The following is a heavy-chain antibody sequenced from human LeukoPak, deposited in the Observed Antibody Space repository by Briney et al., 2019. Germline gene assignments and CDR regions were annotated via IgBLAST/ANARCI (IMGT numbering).Heavy chain of an antibody. CDR3: ARPTWSYNAFDI. CDR2: ISSGSTYI. D-gene: IGHD2-15*01. V-gene: IGHV3-21*01. CDR1: GFTFNNYN. J-gene: IGHJ3*02. Sequence: PGGSLRLSCTASGFTFNNYNLNWVRQAPGKGLEWVSSISSGSTYIYYAVSVKGRFTVSRDNAKSSVYLQMNSLRSEDTAVYYCARPTWSYNAFDIWGRGTLVTVSS.